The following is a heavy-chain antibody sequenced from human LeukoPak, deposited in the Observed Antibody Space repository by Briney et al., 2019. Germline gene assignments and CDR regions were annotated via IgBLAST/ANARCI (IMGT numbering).Heavy chain of an antibody. CDR1: GGTFSNYA. CDR3: TSRDFWSGYYIK. J-gene: IGHJ4*02. D-gene: IGHD3-3*01. Sequence: SVRVSCKASGGTFSNYAISWVRQAPGQGLEWMGGIIPIFGTAKYAQKFQGRVTITADESTSTAYMELSSLRSEDTAMYYCTSRDFWSGYYIKWGQGTLVTVSS. CDR2: IIPIFGTA. V-gene: IGHV1-69*13.